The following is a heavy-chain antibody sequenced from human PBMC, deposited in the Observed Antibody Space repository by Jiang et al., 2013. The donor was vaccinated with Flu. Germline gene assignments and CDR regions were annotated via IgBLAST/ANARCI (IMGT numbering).Heavy chain of an antibody. V-gene: IGHV4-59*01. D-gene: IGHD4-17*01. Sequence: GPGLVKPSETLSLTCSVSGAYITNYYWKWIRQPPGKGLEWIGYISHTGSSNCNPSLESRVNISIDTSKNQFSLKLDSVTTADTAIYYCARARNDYGDSRTGIDNWGQGTLVTVSS. CDR2: ISHTGSS. J-gene: IGHJ4*02. CDR1: GAYITNYY. CDR3: ARARNDYGDSRTGIDN.